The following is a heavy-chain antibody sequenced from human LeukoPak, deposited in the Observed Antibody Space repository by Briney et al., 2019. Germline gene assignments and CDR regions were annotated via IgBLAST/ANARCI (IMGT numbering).Heavy chain of an antibody. CDR1: GFTVSSNY. V-gene: IGHV3-53*01. CDR2: IYSGGST. J-gene: IGHJ5*02. Sequence: PGGSLRLSCAASGFTVSSNYMSWVRQAPGKGLEWVSVIYSGGSTYYADSVKGRFTISRDNSKNTLYLQMNSLRAEDTAVYYCARDPFPYYDFWSANNWFDPWGQGTLVTVSS. D-gene: IGHD3-3*01. CDR3: ARDPFPYYDFWSANNWFDP.